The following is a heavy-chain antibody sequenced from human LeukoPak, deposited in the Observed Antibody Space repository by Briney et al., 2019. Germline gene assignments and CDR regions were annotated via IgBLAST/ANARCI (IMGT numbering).Heavy chain of an antibody. CDR2: INPSRGST. CDR3: ARDVSARGAGVAAPGLLPLMNYFGFYMDV. J-gene: IGHJ6*03. D-gene: IGHD6-13*01. Sequence: GASVKVSCKTSGYILSMFWMHWVRQAPGQGLEWMGIINPSRGSTTFAPKFQGRVSMTGDMTTNTVYMEMSGVTSEDTGIYFCARDVSARGAGVAAPGLLPLMNYFGFYMDVWGKGTSVTVSS. V-gene: IGHV1-46*01. CDR1: GYILSMFW.